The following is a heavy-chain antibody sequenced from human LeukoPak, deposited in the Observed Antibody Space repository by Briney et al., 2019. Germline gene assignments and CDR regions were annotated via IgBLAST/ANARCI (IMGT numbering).Heavy chain of an antibody. D-gene: IGHD2-8*01. Sequence: PGGSLRLSCAASGFNSPIYSMSWVRQAPGKGLEWVATIKEDATEKFHVASVQGRFTISRDNAKNLLYLQMNTLSAEDTAVYYCATFPNGSSDIWGQGTMVTVSS. J-gene: IGHJ3*02. CDR3: ATFPNGSSDI. V-gene: IGHV3-7*01. CDR2: IKEDATEK. CDR1: GFNSPIYS.